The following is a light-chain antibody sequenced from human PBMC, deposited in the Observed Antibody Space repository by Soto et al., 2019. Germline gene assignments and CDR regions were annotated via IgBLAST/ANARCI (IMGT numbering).Light chain of an antibody. CDR3: QQYGSSPRVYT. Sequence: EIVLTQSPGTLSLSPGERATLSCRASQSVSSSDLAWYQQKPGQAPRLLIYGASGRATGIPDRFSGGASGTDFTLTISRLEPEDFAVYYCQQYGSSPRVYTFGQGTKLEIK. J-gene: IGKJ2*01. CDR1: QSVSSSD. V-gene: IGKV3-20*01. CDR2: GAS.